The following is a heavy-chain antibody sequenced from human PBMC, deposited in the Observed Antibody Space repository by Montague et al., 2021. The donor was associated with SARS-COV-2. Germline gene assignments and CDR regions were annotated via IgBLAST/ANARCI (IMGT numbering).Heavy chain of an antibody. CDR3: GLGRGFAVGNHYYYSYGLDV. CDR2: ISYSGST. Sequence: SETLSLTCSVSGGSFSSSSYYWGWFRQPPGQRLEWIGTISYSGSTYYSPSLKSRVIISADTSKNQFSLSLRSVTAADTAVYFCGLGRGFAVGNHYYYSYGLDVWGQGTTVTVSS. CDR1: GGSFSSSSYY. V-gene: IGHV4-39*07. J-gene: IGHJ6*02. D-gene: IGHD6-13*01.